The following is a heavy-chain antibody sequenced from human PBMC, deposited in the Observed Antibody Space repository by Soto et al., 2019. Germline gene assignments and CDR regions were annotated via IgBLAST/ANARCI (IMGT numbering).Heavy chain of an antibody. Sequence: EVQLVESGGDLVQPGGSLRLSCTASGFMFNNYWMTWVRQAPGKGLEWVANIKQDGTEKYYVDSVKGRFTVSRDNAKNAVFLQMTSQSVEDTALYYCARGPYCGNSPCIDWIDFWGQGTLVTVSS. CDR1: GFMFNNYW. D-gene: IGHD2-21*01. J-gene: IGHJ5*01. CDR3: ARGPYCGNSPCIDWIDF. V-gene: IGHV3-7*01. CDR2: IKQDGTEK.